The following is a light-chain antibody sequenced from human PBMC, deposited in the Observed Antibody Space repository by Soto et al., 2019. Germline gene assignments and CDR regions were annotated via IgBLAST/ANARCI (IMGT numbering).Light chain of an antibody. CDR1: QSVSSSY. CDR2: GAS. Sequence: EIVLTQSPGTLSLSPGEIATLSFSASQSVSSSYLAWYQQKPGQAPRLLIYGASSRATGIPDRFSGSGSGTDFTLTISRLEPKDFAVYYCQQYGSSPETFGQGTKVDI. CDR3: QQYGSSPET. V-gene: IGKV3-20*01. J-gene: IGKJ1*01.